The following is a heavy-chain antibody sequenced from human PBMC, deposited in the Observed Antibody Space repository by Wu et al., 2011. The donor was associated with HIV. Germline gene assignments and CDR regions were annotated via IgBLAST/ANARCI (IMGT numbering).Heavy chain of an antibody. D-gene: IGHD1-7*01. CDR3: ARDLKGLELRGHFDY. J-gene: IGHJ4*02. CDR1: GYTFTSYD. V-gene: IGHV1-8*02. Sequence: QVQLVQSGAEVKKPGASVKVSCKASGYTFTSYDINWVRQATGQGLEWMGWMNPNSGDTNYAQKLQGRVTMTTDTSTSTAYMELRSLRSDDTAVYFCARDLKGLELRGHFDYWGQGTLVTVSS. CDR2: MNPNSGDT.